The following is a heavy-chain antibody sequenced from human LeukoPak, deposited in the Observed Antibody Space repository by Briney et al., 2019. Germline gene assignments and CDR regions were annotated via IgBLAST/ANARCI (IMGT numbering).Heavy chain of an antibody. CDR2: ITTGGPNT. J-gene: IGHJ4*02. Sequence: GGSLRLSCTASGFTFSSYTTSWVRQAPGKGLKWVSTITTGGPNTYYADSVKGRFTVSRDDSKNTLYLQMSSLRAEDTAVYYCAKDGGLWVSAHWGDSWGRGTLVTVSS. V-gene: IGHV3-23*01. D-gene: IGHD7-27*01. CDR3: AKDGGLWVSAHWGDS. CDR1: GFTFSSYT.